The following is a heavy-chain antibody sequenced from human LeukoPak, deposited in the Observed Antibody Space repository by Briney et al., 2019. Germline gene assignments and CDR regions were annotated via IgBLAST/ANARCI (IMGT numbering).Heavy chain of an antibody. D-gene: IGHD6-19*01. V-gene: IGHV3-21*01. Sequence: GGSLRLSCAASGFTFSSYSMNWVRQAPGKGLEWVSSISSSSSYIYYADSVKGRFTISRDNAKNSLYLQMNSLRAEDTAVYYCARGVSSGGWDDAFDIWGQGTMVTVSS. J-gene: IGHJ3*02. CDR3: ARGVSSGGWDDAFDI. CDR1: GFTFSSYS. CDR2: ISSSSSYI.